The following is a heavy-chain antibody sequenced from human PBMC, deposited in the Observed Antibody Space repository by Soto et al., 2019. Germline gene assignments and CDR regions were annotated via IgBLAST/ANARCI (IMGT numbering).Heavy chain of an antibody. V-gene: IGHV4-59*01. CDR2: IYYSGST. CDR3: ARDFGVRGENYYYMYV. J-gene: IGHJ6*03. Sequence: SETLSLTCTVSGGSISSYYWSWIRQPPGKGLEWIGYIYYSGSTNYNPSLKSRVTISVDTSKNQFSLKLSSVTAADTAVYYCARDFGVRGENYYYMYVWGKGTTVTVSS. D-gene: IGHD3-10*01. CDR1: GGSISSYY.